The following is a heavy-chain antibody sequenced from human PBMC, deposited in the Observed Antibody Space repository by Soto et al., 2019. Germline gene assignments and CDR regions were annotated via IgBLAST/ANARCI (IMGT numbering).Heavy chain of an antibody. CDR1: GFTFSSYS. CDR3: AREFRSRSGITMIVVVSPHAFDI. J-gene: IGHJ3*02. Sequence: GGSLRLSCAASGFTFSSYSMNWVRQAPGKGLEWVSYISSSSSTIYYADSVKGRFTISRDNAKNSLYLQMNSLRDEDTAVYYCAREFRSRSGITMIVVVSPHAFDIWGQGTMVTVSS. CDR2: ISSSSSTI. V-gene: IGHV3-48*02. D-gene: IGHD3-22*01.